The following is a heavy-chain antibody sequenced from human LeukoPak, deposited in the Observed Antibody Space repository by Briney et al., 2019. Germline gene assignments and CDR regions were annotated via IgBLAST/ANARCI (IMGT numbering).Heavy chain of an antibody. CDR2: IFYSGST. J-gene: IGHJ4*02. CDR3: ARHRGYGNCFDY. D-gene: IGHD3-10*01. V-gene: IGHV4-39*01. Sequence: PETLSLTCTVSGGSVSSSTYYWGWIRQPPGKGLEWIGTIFYSGSTYFNPSLKSRVTISVDTSKNQFSLRLSSVTAADTAVYYCARHRGYGNCFDYWGQGTLVTVSS. CDR1: GGSVSSSTYY.